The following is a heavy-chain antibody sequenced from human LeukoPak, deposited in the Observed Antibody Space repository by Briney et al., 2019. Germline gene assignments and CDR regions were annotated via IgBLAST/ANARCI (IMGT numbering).Heavy chain of an antibody. Sequence: GGSLRLSCAASEFTFSSSSMNWVRQAPGKGLEWVSYITNSSHTTYYADSVRGRFTISRDNAKNSLYLQMNSLRAEDTAVYYCARDTYSRPPHDYWGQGTLVTVSS. CDR2: ITNSSHTT. J-gene: IGHJ4*02. CDR1: EFTFSSSS. CDR3: ARDTYSRPPHDY. D-gene: IGHD4-11*01. V-gene: IGHV3-48*04.